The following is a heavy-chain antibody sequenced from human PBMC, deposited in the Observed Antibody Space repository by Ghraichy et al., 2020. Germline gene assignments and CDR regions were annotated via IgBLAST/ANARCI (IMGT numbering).Heavy chain of an antibody. V-gene: IGHV4-59*01. D-gene: IGHD5-12*01. J-gene: IGHJ4*02. CDR3: ARTGYSGYDYGYFDY. CDR2: IYYTGST. Sequence: SQTLSLTCTVSGGSISSYYWSWIRQPPGKGLEWIGYIYYTGSTSYNPSLLRRVTISVDTSKNQFSLRLRSVTAADTAVYYCARTGYSGYDYGYFDYWGQGTLVTVSS. CDR1: GGSISSYY.